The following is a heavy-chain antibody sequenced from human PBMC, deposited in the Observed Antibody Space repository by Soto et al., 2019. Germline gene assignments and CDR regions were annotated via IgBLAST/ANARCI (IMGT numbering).Heavy chain of an antibody. CDR3: ARAPAITIRQQPFDP. CDR2: INPSGGST. J-gene: IGHJ5*02. Sequence: QVQLVQSGAEVKKPGASVKVSCKASGYTFTSYYMHWVRQAPGQGLEWMGIINPSGGSTSYAQKFQGRVTMTRDTSTSTVYMELSSLRSEDTAVYYCARAPAITIRQQPFDPWGQGALVTVSS. V-gene: IGHV1-46*01. D-gene: IGHD3-3*01. CDR1: GYTFTSYY.